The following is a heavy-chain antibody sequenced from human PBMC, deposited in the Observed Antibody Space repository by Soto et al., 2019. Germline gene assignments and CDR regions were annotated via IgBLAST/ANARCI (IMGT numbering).Heavy chain of an antibody. V-gene: IGHV3-7*01. J-gene: IGHJ6*03. CDR2: IKQDGSEK. D-gene: IGHD2-2*01. Sequence: GGSLRLSCAASGFTFSSYWMSWVRQAPGKGLEWVANIKQDGSEKYYVDSVKGRFTISRANAKNSLYLQMNSLRAEDTAVYYCARIRDDIVVVPAAPRRYYYYMDVWGKGTTVTVSS. CDR1: GFTFSSYW. CDR3: ARIRDDIVVVPAAPRRYYYYMDV.